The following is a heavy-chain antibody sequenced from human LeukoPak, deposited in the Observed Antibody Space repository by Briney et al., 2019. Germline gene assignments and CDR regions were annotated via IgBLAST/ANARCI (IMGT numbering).Heavy chain of an antibody. D-gene: IGHD3-16*02. CDR2: IGNAGDT. CDR3: ARVNPHLSAFDF. CDR1: GFTLNRYD. J-gene: IGHJ4*02. Sequence: PGGSLRLSCAASGFTLNRYDTHWVRQSTGKGLEWVSGIGNAGDTYYSASVKGRFTLSRENARNSLYLQMNNLRAGDTAMYYCARVNPHLSAFDFRGQGTLVAVSS. V-gene: IGHV3-13*04.